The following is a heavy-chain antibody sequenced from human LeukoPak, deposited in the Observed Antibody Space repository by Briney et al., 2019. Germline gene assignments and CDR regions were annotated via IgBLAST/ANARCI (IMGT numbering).Heavy chain of an antibody. Sequence: PSETLSLTCTVSGGSISSYYWSWMRQPPGRGLEWIGYIYYSWSTNYHPSLKSRVTISVDTSKNQFSLKLSSVTAADTAVYYCARLPMYSNYGPDYYYYGMDVWGQGTTVTVSS. J-gene: IGHJ6*02. V-gene: IGHV4-59*08. CDR3: ARLPMYSNYGPDYYYYGMDV. D-gene: IGHD4-4*01. CDR1: GGSISSYY. CDR2: IYYSWST.